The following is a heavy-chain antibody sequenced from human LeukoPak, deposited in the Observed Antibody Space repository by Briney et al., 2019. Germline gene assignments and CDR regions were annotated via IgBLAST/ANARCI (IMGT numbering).Heavy chain of an antibody. Sequence: GGSLRLSCVVSGFTFSSYATHWVRQAPGKGLEWVAVISYDGSNKYHADSVKGRFTISRDNSKNTLYLQMNSLRAEDTAVYYCASSVAAGHYYYYGMDVWGKGTTVTVSS. CDR2: ISYDGSNK. V-gene: IGHV3-30*04. D-gene: IGHD6-13*01. CDR1: GFTFSSYA. J-gene: IGHJ6*04. CDR3: ASSVAAGHYYYYGMDV.